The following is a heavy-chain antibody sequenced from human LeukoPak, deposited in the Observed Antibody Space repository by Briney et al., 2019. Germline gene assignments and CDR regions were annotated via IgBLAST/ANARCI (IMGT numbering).Heavy chain of an antibody. CDR2: IHSSGNS. V-gene: IGHV4-39*02. D-gene: IGHD3-22*01. CDR3: ARERHYDSSGYYHHGFDY. J-gene: IGHJ4*02. Sequence: SETLSLTCTVSGGSISGSDLYWGWIRQLPGKGLEWIGNIHSSGNSFCNPSLKSRATISVDTSKNQFSLKLSSVTAADTAVYYCARERHYDSSGYYHHGFDYWGQGTLVTVSS. CDR1: GGSISGSDLY.